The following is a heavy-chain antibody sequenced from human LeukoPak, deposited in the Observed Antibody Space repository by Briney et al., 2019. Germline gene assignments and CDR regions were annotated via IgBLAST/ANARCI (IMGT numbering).Heavy chain of an antibody. Sequence: PGGSLRLSCAASGFTFSSYWMSWVRQAPGKRLERVANIKQVGSEKYYVDSVKGRFTISRDNAKNSLYLQMNSLRAEDTAVYYCARDQGAHGMDVWGQGTTVTVSS. J-gene: IGHJ6*02. CDR1: GFTFSSYW. V-gene: IGHV3-7*01. CDR3: ARDQGAHGMDV. CDR2: IKQVGSEK. D-gene: IGHD4/OR15-4a*01.